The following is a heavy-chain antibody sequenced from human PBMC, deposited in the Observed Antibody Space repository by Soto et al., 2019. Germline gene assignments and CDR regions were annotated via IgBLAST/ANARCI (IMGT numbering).Heavy chain of an antibody. Sequence: ASGKVSCKASGYTFTSHAMHWVCQAPGQRLEWMGWINAGNGNTKYSQKFQGRVTITRDTSASTAYMELSSLRSEDTAVYYWARAGRLVAVTSFWGQGTLVTVSS. CDR2: INAGNGNT. D-gene: IGHD6-19*01. CDR1: GYTFTSHA. J-gene: IGHJ4*02. V-gene: IGHV1-3*01. CDR3: ARAGRLVAVTSF.